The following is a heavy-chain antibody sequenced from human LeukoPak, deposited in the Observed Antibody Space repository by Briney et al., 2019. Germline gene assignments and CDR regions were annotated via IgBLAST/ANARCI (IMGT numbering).Heavy chain of an antibody. V-gene: IGHV5-51*01. Sequence: GESLKISCEGSGYSFTSYWSGWGRQMPGKGLEWMGIIYPGDSDTRYSPSFQGQVTISADKSISTAYLQWSSLKASDTAMYYCARRVTTYSLSDYWGQGTLVTVSS. CDR3: ARRVTTYSLSDY. D-gene: IGHD4-17*01. J-gene: IGHJ4*02. CDR1: GYSFTSYW. CDR2: IYPGDSDT.